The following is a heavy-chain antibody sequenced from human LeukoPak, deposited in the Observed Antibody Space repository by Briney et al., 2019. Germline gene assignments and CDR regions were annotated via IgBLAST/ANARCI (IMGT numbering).Heavy chain of an antibody. V-gene: IGHV4-59*08. Sequence: PSETLSLTCAVSGGSMSSYYWSWIRQPAGKGLEWIAYIYYNGNTNYNPSFKGRVTILVDTSKNQFSLKLSSVAAADTAIYYCARQPSATAAFDIWGQGTMVTVSS. J-gene: IGHJ3*02. CDR2: IYYNGNT. CDR3: ARQPSATAAFDI. D-gene: IGHD5-18*01. CDR1: GGSMSSYY.